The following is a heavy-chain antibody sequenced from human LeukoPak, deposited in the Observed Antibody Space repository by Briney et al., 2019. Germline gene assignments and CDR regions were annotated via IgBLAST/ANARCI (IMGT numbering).Heavy chain of an antibody. V-gene: IGHV4-59*01. D-gene: IGHD6-13*01. CDR3: ARASSSSRTYYFDY. CDR2: IYYSGST. J-gene: IGHJ4*02. CDR1: GGSISSYY. Sequence: KPSETLSLTCTVSGGSISSYYWSWIRQPPGKGLEWIGYIYYSGSTNYNPSLKSRVTISVDTSKNQFSLKLSSVTAADTAVYYCARASSSSRTYYFDYWGQGTLVTVSS.